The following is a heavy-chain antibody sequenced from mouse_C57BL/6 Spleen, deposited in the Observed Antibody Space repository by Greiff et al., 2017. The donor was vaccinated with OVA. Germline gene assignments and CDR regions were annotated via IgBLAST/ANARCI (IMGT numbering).Heavy chain of an antibody. D-gene: IGHD2-1*01. CDR2: ISYDGSN. Sequence: EVQLQQSGPGLVKPSQSLSLTCSVTGYSITSGYYWNWIRQFPGNKLEWMGYISYDGSNNYNPSLKNRISITRDTSKNQFFLKLNSVTTEDTATYYCARGYGNAPFDYWGQGTTLTVSS. CDR1: GYSITSGYY. V-gene: IGHV3-6*01. J-gene: IGHJ2*01. CDR3: ARGYGNAPFDY.